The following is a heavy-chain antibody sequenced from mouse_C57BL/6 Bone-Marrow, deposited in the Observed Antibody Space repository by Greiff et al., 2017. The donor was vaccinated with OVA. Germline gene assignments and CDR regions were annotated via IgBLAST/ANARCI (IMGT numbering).Heavy chain of an antibody. CDR2: ISYDGSN. D-gene: IGHD3-2*02. CDR3: ARGGQLRP. V-gene: IGHV3-6*01. Sequence: DVKLQESGPGLVKPSQSLSLTCSVTGYSITSGYYWNWIRQFPGNKLEWMGYISYDGSNNYNPSLKNRISITRDTSKNQFFLKLNSVTTEDTATYYCARGGQLRPWGQGTTLTVSS. CDR1: GYSITSGYY. J-gene: IGHJ2*01.